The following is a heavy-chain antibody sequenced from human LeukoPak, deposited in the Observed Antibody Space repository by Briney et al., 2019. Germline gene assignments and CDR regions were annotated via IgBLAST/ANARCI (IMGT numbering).Heavy chain of an antibody. CDR3: ARRKNDGEESFYDY. J-gene: IGHJ4*02. CDR1: GDSISSGGYY. CDR2: MYTSGST. D-gene: IGHD3-10*01. Sequence: SETVSLTCTVSGDSISSGGYYWSWIRQPAGKGLEWIGRMYTSGSTNYNPSLKSRVTISVDMSKYQFSLKLSSVTAADTAVYYCARRKNDGEESFYDYWGQGTLVTVSS. V-gene: IGHV4-61*02.